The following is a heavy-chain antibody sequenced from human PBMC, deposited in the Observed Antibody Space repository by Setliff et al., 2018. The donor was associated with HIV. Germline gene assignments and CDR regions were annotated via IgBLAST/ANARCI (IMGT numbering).Heavy chain of an antibody. Sequence: SETLSLTCTVSGGSISTSSYYWGWIRQPPGKGLEWLGSIYSSGSPSYNPSLSSRLTISVDTSKNHVSLRLSSVTAADTGVYYCARHRDPPGTSWIYYYYYMDLWGEGTTVTVSS. CDR2: IYSSGSP. D-gene: IGHD6-13*01. CDR1: GGSISTSSYY. CDR3: ARHRDPPGTSWIYYYYYMDL. V-gene: IGHV4-39*01. J-gene: IGHJ6*03.